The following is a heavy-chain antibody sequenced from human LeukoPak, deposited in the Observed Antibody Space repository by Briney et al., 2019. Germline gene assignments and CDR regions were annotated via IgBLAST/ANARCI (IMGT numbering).Heavy chain of an antibody. CDR3: AKSRRITIFGVVITDYYYYGMDV. J-gene: IGHJ6*02. V-gene: IGHV3-23*01. Sequence: PGGSLILSCAASGFTVSDNYMSWVRQAPGKGLEWVSAISGSGGSTYYADSVKGRFTISRDNSKNTLYLQMNSLRAEDTAVYYCAKSRRITIFGVVITDYYYYGMDVWGQGTTVTVSS. CDR1: GFTVSDNY. D-gene: IGHD3-3*01. CDR2: ISGSGGST.